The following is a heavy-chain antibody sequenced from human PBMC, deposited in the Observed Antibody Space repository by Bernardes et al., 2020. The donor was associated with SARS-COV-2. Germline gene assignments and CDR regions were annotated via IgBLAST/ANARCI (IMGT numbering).Heavy chain of an antibody. D-gene: IGHD3-9*01. J-gene: IGHJ3*02. CDR3: AGSRVLRYFDWPI. CDR2: IYYSGST. Sequence: SETLSLTCAVSGDSVSSASYYWGWIRQPPGKGLEWIGYIYYSGSTNYNPSLKSRVTISVDTSKNQFSLKLSSVTAADTAVYYCAGSRVLRYFDWPIWGQGKMVTVSS. V-gene: IGHV4-61*01. CDR1: GDSVSSASYY.